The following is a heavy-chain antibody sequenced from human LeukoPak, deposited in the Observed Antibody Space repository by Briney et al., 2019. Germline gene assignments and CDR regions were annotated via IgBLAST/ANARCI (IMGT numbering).Heavy chain of an antibody. CDR1: GYTFTSYA. Sequence: ASVKVSCKASGYTFTSYAMHWVRQAPGQGLEWMGWINAGNGNTKYSQKFQGRVTITRDTSASTAYMELSSLRSEDTAVYYCARGYYDSSGYKGYWGQGTLVTVSS. CDR3: ARGYYDSSGYKGY. V-gene: IGHV1-3*01. J-gene: IGHJ4*02. CDR2: INAGNGNT. D-gene: IGHD3-22*01.